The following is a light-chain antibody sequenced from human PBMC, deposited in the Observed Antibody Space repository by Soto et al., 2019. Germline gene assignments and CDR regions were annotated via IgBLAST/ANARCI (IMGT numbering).Light chain of an antibody. V-gene: IGLV1-44*01. CDR2: NNN. J-gene: IGLJ2*01. CDR1: SSNIGSNI. CDR3: AAWDDSLNGVV. Sequence: QSVLTQPPSASGTPGQRVTISYSGSSSNIGSNIVNWYQQLPGAAPKLLIYNNNQRPSGVPDRFSGSKSGTSASLAINGLQSEDEADYYCAAWDDSLNGVVFGGGTKLTVL.